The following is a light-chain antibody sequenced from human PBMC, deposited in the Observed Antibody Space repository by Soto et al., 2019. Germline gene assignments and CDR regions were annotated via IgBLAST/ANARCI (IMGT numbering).Light chain of an antibody. CDR3: QNYTSAPLT. J-gene: IGKJ4*01. CDR1: QGISSN. CDR2: AAS. V-gene: IGKV1-27*01. Sequence: DIQMTQSPSSLSASVGDRVTITCRASQGISSNLAWYQQQPGKVPKLLIYAASTLQSGVPSRFSGSGSGTDFTLTISSLQPEDVATYYCQNYTSAPLTFGGGTKVEIK.